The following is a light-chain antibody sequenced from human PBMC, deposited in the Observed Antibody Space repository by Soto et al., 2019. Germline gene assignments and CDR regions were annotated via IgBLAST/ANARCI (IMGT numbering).Light chain of an antibody. V-gene: IGKV1-12*01. CDR3: QQSYSTPHP. CDR2: DAS. J-gene: IGKJ5*01. Sequence: DIQMTQSPSSVSSSVGDRLTITCRASQGISGWLAWYQQKPGKAPKLLIYDASSLQSGVPSRFSGSGSGTEFTLTISSLQPDDFATYYCQQSYSTPHPFGQGTRLEIK. CDR1: QGISGW.